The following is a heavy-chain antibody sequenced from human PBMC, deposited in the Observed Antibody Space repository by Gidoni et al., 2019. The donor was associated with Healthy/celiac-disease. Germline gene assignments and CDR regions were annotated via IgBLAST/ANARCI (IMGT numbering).Heavy chain of an antibody. CDR2: IRSSSSYI. J-gene: IGHJ4*02. CDR1: GFTFSSYS. D-gene: IGHD1-26*01. CDR3: ARTGTRVGATDY. V-gene: IGHV3-21*01. Sequence: EVQLVESGGGLVKPGGSLRPSCAASGFTFSSYSMNWVRQAPGKGLEWVSSIRSSSSYIYYADSVKGRFTISRDNAKNSLYLQMNSLRAEDTAVYYCARTGTRVGATDYWGQGTLVTVSS.